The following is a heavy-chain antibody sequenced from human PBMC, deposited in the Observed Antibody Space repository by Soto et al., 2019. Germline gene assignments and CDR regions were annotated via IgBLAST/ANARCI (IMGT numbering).Heavy chain of an antibody. CDR2: IIPIFGTA. Sequence: GASVKVSCKASGGTFSSYAISWVRQAPGQGLEWMGGIIPIFGTANYAQKFQGRVTITADKSTSTAYMELSSLRSEDTAVYYCARDQVNDFWSGYPVSNYYYGMDVWGQGTTVTVS. D-gene: IGHD3-3*01. CDR3: ARDQVNDFWSGYPVSNYYYGMDV. V-gene: IGHV1-69*06. J-gene: IGHJ6*02. CDR1: GGTFSSYA.